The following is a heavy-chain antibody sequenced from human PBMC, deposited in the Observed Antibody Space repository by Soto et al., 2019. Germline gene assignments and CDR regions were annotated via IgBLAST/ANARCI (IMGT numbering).Heavy chain of an antibody. D-gene: IGHD1-1*01. CDR1: GFSFSSYG. V-gene: IGHV3-30*18. CDR3: AKQEFDWNDHFDY. CDR2: ISYDGTDE. Sequence: QVQLVESGGGVVQPGRSLRLSCAASGFSFSSYGMHWVRQAPGKGLEWVAMISYDGTDEYYADSVKGRFTISRDNSKNAVYLQMNSLRAEDTAVYYWAKQEFDWNDHFDYWVQGTLFTVS. J-gene: IGHJ4*02.